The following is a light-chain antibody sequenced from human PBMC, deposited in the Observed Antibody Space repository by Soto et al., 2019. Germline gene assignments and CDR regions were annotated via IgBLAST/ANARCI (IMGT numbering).Light chain of an antibody. CDR1: QSVSSSY. CDR2: GAS. CDR3: QQYGSSPLT. V-gene: IGKV3-20*01. Sequence: EIVVTQSPGTLSLSPGERATLSCRASQSVSSSYLAWYQQKPGQAPRLLIYGASSSATGIPDRFSGSGSGTDFTLTISRLEPEDFEVYYCQQYGSSPLTFGGGTKVDIK. J-gene: IGKJ4*01.